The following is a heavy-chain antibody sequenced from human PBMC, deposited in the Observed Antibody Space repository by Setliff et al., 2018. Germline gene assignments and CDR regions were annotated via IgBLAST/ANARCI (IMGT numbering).Heavy chain of an antibody. D-gene: IGHD6-13*01. V-gene: IGHV4-59*01. J-gene: IGHJ6*02. CDR1: GGSISSYY. Sequence: PSETLSLTCTVSGGSISSYYWSWIRQPPGKGLEWIGYIYXSGSTXYNXSLKSRVTISVDASKNQFSLKLSSVTAADTAVYYCARDRPIAAAGTFIRYYYYYGMDVWGQGTTVTVSS. CDR2: IYXSGST. CDR3: ARDRPIAAAGTFIRYYYYYGMDV.